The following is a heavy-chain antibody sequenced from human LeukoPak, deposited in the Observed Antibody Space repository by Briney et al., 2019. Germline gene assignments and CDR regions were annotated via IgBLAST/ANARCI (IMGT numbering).Heavy chain of an antibody. J-gene: IGHJ6*02. CDR3: ARLNTAGTTFYYYYGMDV. Sequence: GESLQISCKGSGYSFTSYWIGWVRQMPGKGLEWMGIIYPGDSDTRYSPSFQGQVTISADKSISTAYLQWSSLKASDTAMYYCARLNTAGTTFYYYYGMDVWGQGTTVTVSS. V-gene: IGHV5-51*01. CDR1: GYSFTSYW. CDR2: IYPGDSDT. D-gene: IGHD1-7*01.